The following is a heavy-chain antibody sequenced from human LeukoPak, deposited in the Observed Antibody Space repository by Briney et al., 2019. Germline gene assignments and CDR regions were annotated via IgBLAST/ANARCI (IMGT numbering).Heavy chain of an antibody. J-gene: IGHJ3*02. CDR3: ARDAGWLQNDAFDI. CDR1: GGTFSSYA. V-gene: IGHV1-69*05. Sequence: ASVKVSCKASGGTFSSYAISWVRQAPGQGLEWMGRIIPIFGTANYAQKFQGRVTITTDESTSTAYMELSSLRSEDTAVYYCARDAGWLQNDAFDIWGQGTMVTVSS. D-gene: IGHD5-24*01. CDR2: IIPIFGTA.